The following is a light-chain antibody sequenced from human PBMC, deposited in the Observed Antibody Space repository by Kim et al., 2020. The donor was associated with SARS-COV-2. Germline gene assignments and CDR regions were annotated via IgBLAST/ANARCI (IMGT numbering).Light chain of an antibody. V-gene: IGKV3-20*01. Sequence: SPGERAALSGGASQRVSSNSLAWFQQTPGQAPRLLISGASFRATGIPDRLSGSGSGTNFTLTISRLEPEDFAVYYCRQYGTSPFTFGGGTKVDIK. CDR1: QRVSSNS. J-gene: IGKJ4*01. CDR2: GAS. CDR3: RQYGTSPFT.